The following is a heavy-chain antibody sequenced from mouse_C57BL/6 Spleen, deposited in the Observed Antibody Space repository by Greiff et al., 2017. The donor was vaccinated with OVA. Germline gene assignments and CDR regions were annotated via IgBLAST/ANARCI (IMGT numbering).Heavy chain of an antibody. Sequence: VQVVESGPELVKPGASVKISCKASGYTFTDYYINWVKQRPGQGLEWIGWIFPGSGSTYYNEKFKGKATLTVDKSSSTAYMLLSSLTSEDSAVYFCAKIYYGNYNYAMDYWGQGTSVTVSS. J-gene: IGHJ4*01. CDR3: AKIYYGNYNYAMDY. CDR1: GYTFTDYY. CDR2: IFPGSGST. D-gene: IGHD2-1*01. V-gene: IGHV1-75*01.